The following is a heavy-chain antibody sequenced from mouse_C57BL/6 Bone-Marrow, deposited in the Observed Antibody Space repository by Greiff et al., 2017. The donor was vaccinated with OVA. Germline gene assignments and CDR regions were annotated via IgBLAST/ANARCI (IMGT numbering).Heavy chain of an antibody. J-gene: IGHJ4*01. CDR3: TTRPPSWYYAMDY. Sequence: EVMLVESGAELVRPGASVKLSCTASGFNIKDDYMHWVKQRPEQGLEWIGWIDPENGDTEYASKFQGKATITADTSSNTAYLQLSSLTSEDTAVYYCTTRPPSWYYAMDYWGQGTSVTVSS. CDR1: GFNIKDDY. CDR2: IDPENGDT. V-gene: IGHV14-4*01.